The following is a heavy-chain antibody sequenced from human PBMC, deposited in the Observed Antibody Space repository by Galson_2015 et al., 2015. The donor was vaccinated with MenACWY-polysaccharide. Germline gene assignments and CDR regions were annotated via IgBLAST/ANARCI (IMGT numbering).Heavy chain of an antibody. V-gene: IGHV3-23*01. CDR3: ARGYSAYD. Sequence: SLRLSCAASGFTFSSYAMSWVRQAPGKGLEWVTAISGSGRSTYYADSVKGRFTISRDNAKNTLYLQMNSLRAEDTALYYCARGYSAYDWGQGTLVTVSA. J-gene: IGHJ4*02. CDR2: ISGSGRST. D-gene: IGHD5-12*01. CDR1: GFTFSSYA.